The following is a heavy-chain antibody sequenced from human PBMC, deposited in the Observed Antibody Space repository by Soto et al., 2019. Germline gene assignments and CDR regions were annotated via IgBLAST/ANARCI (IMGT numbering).Heavy chain of an antibody. CDR1: GFTFSSYS. J-gene: IGHJ4*02. CDR2: ISSSSSTI. CDR3: AKNPKSWQPVRFDY. Sequence: SLRLSCAASGFTFSSYSMNWVRQAPGKGLEWVSYISSSSSTIFYADSVKGRFTISRDNAKNSLYLQMNSLRAEDTAVYYCAKNPKSWQPVRFDYWGQGTLVTVSS. V-gene: IGHV3-48*01. D-gene: IGHD6-13*01.